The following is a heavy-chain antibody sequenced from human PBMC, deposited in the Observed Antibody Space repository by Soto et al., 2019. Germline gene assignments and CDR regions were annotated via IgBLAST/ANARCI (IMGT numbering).Heavy chain of an antibody. V-gene: IGHV4-30-2*01. CDR1: GGSINSGGYS. Sequence: QLQLQESGSGLVKPSQKLSLTCTVSGGSINSGGYSWSWIRQPPGKGLEWIGYIYRSGSAYYSPSLQNRVTISVDTSNNHFSLNLTSVTAADTAVYYCAVSGRGGLDVWGQGTTVTVSS. D-gene: IGHD3-10*01. J-gene: IGHJ6*02. CDR3: AVSGRGGLDV. CDR2: IYRSGSA.